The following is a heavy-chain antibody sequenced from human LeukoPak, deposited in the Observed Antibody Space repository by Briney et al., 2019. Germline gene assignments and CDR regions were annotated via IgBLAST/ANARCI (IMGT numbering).Heavy chain of an antibody. Sequence: GGSLRLSCAASGLTFSNYEMNWVRQAQGKGLEWLSYISSSSNMIFYAESVKGRFTISRDNAKNSLYLQMNSLGAEDTAIYYCATASGGWYRYYFDSWGQGILVTVSS. J-gene: IGHJ4*02. D-gene: IGHD6-13*01. CDR1: GLTFSNYE. CDR2: ISSSSNMI. V-gene: IGHV3-48*03. CDR3: ATASGGWYRYYFDS.